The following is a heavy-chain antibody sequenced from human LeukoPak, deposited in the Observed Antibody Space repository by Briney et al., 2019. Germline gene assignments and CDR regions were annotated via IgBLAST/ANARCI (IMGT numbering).Heavy chain of an antibody. CDR2: IYSGGST. D-gene: IGHD2-2*01. CDR1: GFTVSSNY. J-gene: IGHJ4*02. Sequence: GGSLRLSCAASGFTVSSNYMSWVRQAPGKGLEWVSVIYSGGSTYYADSVKGRFTISRDNSKNTLYLQMNSLRAEDTAVYYCASQNRSSSTRCSLAFDYWGQGTLVTVPS. V-gene: IGHV3-53*01. CDR3: ASQNRSSSTRCSLAFDY.